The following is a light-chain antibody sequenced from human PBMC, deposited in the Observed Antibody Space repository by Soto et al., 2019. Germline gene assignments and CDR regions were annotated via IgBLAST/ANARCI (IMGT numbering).Light chain of an antibody. CDR3: SSYGGSNTVV. V-gene: IGLV2-8*01. CDR1: SSDVGGYNY. J-gene: IGLJ2*01. CDR2: EVS. Sequence: QSALTQPPSASGSPGQSVTISCTGSSSDVGGYNYVSWYQQHPGEAPKLMIYEVSKRPSGVPDRLSGSKSGNTAFLTVSGLQAEDEADCYCSSYGGSNTVVFGGGTKVTVL.